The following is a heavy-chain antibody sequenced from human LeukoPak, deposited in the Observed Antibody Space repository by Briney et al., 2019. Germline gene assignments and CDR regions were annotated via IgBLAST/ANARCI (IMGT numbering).Heavy chain of an antibody. Sequence: SETLSLTCTVSGGSISSYYWSWIRQPPGKGLEWIGYIYYSGSTNYNPSLKSRVTISVDTSKNQFSLKLSSVTAADTAVYYCARGGGSYYQYYLDYWGQGTLVTVSS. CDR2: IYYSGST. CDR1: GGSISSYY. V-gene: IGHV4-59*01. CDR3: ARGGGSYYQYYLDY. J-gene: IGHJ4*02. D-gene: IGHD1-26*01.